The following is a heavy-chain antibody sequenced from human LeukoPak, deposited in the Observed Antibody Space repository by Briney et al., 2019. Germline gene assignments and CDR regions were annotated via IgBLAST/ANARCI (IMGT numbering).Heavy chain of an antibody. V-gene: IGHV1-24*01. CDR3: AAGRPYSLLDY. J-gene: IGHJ4*02. CDR1: GSSLSELS. Sequence: GASVKVSCTVSGSSLSELSLYWVRQAPGKGLEWMGGFDVIDSETFYAQKFQGRVTLTEDSSTDTAYMELRRLTSDDTALYYCAAGRPYSLLDYWGQGTLVTVSS. D-gene: IGHD5-18*01. CDR2: FDVIDSET.